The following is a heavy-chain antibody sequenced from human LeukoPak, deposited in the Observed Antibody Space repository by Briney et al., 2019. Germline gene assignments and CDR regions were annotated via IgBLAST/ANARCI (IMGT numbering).Heavy chain of an antibody. CDR2: IYTGGNA. V-gene: IGHV3-53*01. D-gene: IGHD2-21*02. CDR1: GFTVSATY. CDR3: ARGRVTATDY. Sequence: PGGSLRLSCAASGFTVSATYMNWVRQAPGKGLEWVSIIYTGGNAYYADSVKGRFTISRDISKNTLYLQMNSLRAEDTAVYYCARGRVTATDYGGQGTLVTVSS. J-gene: IGHJ4*02.